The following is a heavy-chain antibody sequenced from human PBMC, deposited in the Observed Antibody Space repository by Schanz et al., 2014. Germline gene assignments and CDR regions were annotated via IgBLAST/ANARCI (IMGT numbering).Heavy chain of an antibody. V-gene: IGHV3-9*01. CDR2: IPWNGAAI. CDR3: TRPALWFGDNCFDP. CDR1: GFNFDDYA. J-gene: IGHJ5*02. Sequence: EVQVVESGGGLVQPGGSLRLSCTASGFNFDDYAMHWVRQAPGKGLEWVSNIPWNGAAIGYAGSVRGRFTISRDSAKNTLYLQMNSLRAEDTAVYCGTRPALWFGDNCFDPWGQGTLXTVSS. D-gene: IGHD3-10*01.